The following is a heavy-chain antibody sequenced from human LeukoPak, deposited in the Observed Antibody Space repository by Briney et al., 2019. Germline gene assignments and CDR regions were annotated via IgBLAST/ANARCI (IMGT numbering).Heavy chain of an antibody. Sequence: GGSLRLSCAASGFTVSSNYMSWVRQAPGKGLEWVSVIYSGGSTYYADSVKGRFTISRDNSKHTLYLQMNSLRAEDTAVYYCARSRIQLWLRASDDAFDIWGQGTMVTVSS. CDR1: GFTVSSNY. J-gene: IGHJ3*02. D-gene: IGHD5-18*01. CDR3: ARSRIQLWLRASDDAFDI. V-gene: IGHV3-53*01. CDR2: IYSGGST.